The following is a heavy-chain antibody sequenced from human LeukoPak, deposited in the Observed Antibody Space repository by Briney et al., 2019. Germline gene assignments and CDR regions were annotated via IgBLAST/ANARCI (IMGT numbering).Heavy chain of an antibody. Sequence: SVKVSCKASGGTFSSYAISWVRQAPGQGLEWMGGIIPTFGTANYAQKFQGRVTITADKSTSTAYMELSSLRSEDTAVYYCARGRDSSGYPGSDFDYWGQGTLVTVSS. J-gene: IGHJ4*02. CDR3: ARGRDSSGYPGSDFDY. V-gene: IGHV1-69*06. CDR1: GGTFSSYA. D-gene: IGHD3-22*01. CDR2: IIPTFGTA.